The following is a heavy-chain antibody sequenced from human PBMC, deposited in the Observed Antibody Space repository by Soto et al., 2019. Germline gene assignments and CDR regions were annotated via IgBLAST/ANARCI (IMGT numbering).Heavy chain of an antibody. CDR2: ISYDGSNK. CDR3: AKDRRPNYYYGMDV. V-gene: IGHV3-30*18. D-gene: IGHD6-25*01. CDR1: GFTFSSYG. Sequence: QVQLVESGGGVVQPGRSLRLSCAASGFTFSSYGMHWVRQAPGKGLGWVAVISYDGSNKYYAESVKGRFTISRDNSKNTLYLQMNSLRAEDTAVYYCAKDRRPNYYYGMDVWGQGTTVTVSS. J-gene: IGHJ6*02.